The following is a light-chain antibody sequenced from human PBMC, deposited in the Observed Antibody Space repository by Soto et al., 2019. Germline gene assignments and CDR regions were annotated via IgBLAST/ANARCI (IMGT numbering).Light chain of an antibody. CDR1: QTIRSW. Sequence: DIPMTQSPSTLSASVGDRVTLTCRASQTIRSWLAWYQQKPGKAPNLLMYDVSSLESGVPSRFSGSGSGTEFTLTISSLQPDDFASYYCQHYYGYPYSFGQGTKLEI. CDR3: QHYYGYPYS. J-gene: IGKJ2*03. V-gene: IGKV1-5*01. CDR2: DVS.